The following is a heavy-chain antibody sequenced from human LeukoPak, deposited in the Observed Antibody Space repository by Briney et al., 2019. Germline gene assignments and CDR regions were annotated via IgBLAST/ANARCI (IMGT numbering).Heavy chain of an antibody. J-gene: IGHJ3*02. CDR1: GGSFSGYY. V-gene: IGHV4-34*01. Sequence: SENLSLTCAVYGGSFSGYYWSWIRQPPGKGLEWIGEINHSGSTNYNPSLKSRVTISVDTSKNQFSLKLSSVTAADTAVYYCARGGHSSSWYRDAFDIWGQGTMVTVSS. CDR2: INHSGST. D-gene: IGHD6-13*01. CDR3: ARGGHSSSWYRDAFDI.